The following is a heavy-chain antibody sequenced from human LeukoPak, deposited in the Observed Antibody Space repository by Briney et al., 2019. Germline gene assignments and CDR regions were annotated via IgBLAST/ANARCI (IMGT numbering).Heavy chain of an antibody. J-gene: IGHJ4*02. CDR1: GVSIGSHY. CDR3: ARDAY. Sequence: SETLSLTCTVSGVSIGSHYWSWNRQSPGKGLEWIGCVYNSGTTVYNPSLAGRVTISVDTSKNQYSLNLRSVTAAGAAVYYCARDAYWGQGILVTVSS. V-gene: IGHV4-59*11. CDR2: VYNSGTT.